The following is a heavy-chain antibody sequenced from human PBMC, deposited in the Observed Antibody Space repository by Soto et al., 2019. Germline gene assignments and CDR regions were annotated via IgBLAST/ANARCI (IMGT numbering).Heavy chain of an antibody. J-gene: IGHJ6*02. D-gene: IGHD2-8*01. CDR2: ISVYTGKT. Sequence: QVHLVQSGGEVTRPGASVKVSCKSSGYTFTSYGVSWVRQAPGQGLEWLGWISVYTGKTKQGQKFQDRVTLTTEASTTTAYMKLRGMRSDDTAVYYGARDRCTTDRCYTHHFDVWGQGTTVTVSS. CDR3: ARDRCTTDRCYTHHFDV. V-gene: IGHV1-18*04. CDR1: GYTFTSYG.